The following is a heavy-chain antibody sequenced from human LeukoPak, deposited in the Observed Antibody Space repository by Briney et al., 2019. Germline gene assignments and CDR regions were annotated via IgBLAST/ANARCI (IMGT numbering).Heavy chain of an antibody. Sequence: KPSETLSLTCTVSGGSISSYYWSWIRQPPGKGLEWIGYIYYSGSTNYNPSLKSRVTISVDTSKNPFSLKLSSVTAADTAVYYCAREDSSSWSGLGFDPWGQGTLVTVSS. V-gene: IGHV4-59*01. J-gene: IGHJ5*02. CDR1: GGSISSYY. D-gene: IGHD6-13*01. CDR3: AREDSSSWSGLGFDP. CDR2: IYYSGST.